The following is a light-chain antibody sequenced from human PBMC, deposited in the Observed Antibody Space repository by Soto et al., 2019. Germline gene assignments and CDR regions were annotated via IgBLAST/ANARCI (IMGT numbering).Light chain of an antibody. Sequence: AIQMTQSPSSLSASVGDRVTITCRASQGIRHYLGWYQQKPGKAPKLLIYAASSLQSGVPSRFSGSGSGTDFTLTISSLQPEDFATNYCLKDYNIPLTFGGGTKVEIK. V-gene: IGKV1-6*01. CDR1: QGIRHY. CDR3: LKDYNIPLT. CDR2: AAS. J-gene: IGKJ4*01.